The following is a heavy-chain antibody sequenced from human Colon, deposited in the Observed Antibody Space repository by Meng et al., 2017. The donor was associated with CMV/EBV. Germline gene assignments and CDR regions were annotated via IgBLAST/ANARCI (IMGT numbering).Heavy chain of an antibody. D-gene: IGHD6-6*01. CDR3: ARDMLWGSSSTYFDS. CDR1: GGTFKSYS. CDR2: ISPALGIA. J-gene: IGHJ4*02. V-gene: IGHV1-69*04. Sequence: SVKVSCKASGGTFKSYSISWVRQAPGQGLEWMGRISPALGIASYAQKFPDRVTTTADISTSTAYMELTTLRSDDTAVYYCARDMLWGSSSTYFDSWGQGTLVTVSS.